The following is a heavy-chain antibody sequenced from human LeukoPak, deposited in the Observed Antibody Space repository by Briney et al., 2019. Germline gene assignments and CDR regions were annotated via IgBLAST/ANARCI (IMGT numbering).Heavy chain of an antibody. Sequence: TSVEVSCKASGFTFTSSAVQWVRQARGQRLEWIGWIVVGSGNTNYAQKFQERVTITRDMSTSTAYMELSSLRSEDTAVYYCAALLSMGYFDYWGQGTLVTVSS. CDR1: GFTFTSSA. CDR2: IVVGSGNT. J-gene: IGHJ4*02. CDR3: AALLSMGYFDY. V-gene: IGHV1-58*01. D-gene: IGHD2/OR15-2a*01.